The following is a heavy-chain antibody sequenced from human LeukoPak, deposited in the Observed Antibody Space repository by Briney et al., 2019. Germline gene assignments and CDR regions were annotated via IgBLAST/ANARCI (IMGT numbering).Heavy chain of an antibody. CDR2: IRSKAYGGTT. CDR3: TRYSSSWSTLDY. J-gene: IGHJ4*02. V-gene: IGHV3-49*03. D-gene: IGHD6-13*01. Sequence: GGSLRLSCTASGFTFGDYAMSWFRQAPGKGLEWVGFIRSKAYGGTTEYAASVKGRFTISRDDSKGIAYLQMNSLKTEDTAVYYCTRYSSSWSTLDYWGQGTLVTVSS. CDR1: GFTFGDYA.